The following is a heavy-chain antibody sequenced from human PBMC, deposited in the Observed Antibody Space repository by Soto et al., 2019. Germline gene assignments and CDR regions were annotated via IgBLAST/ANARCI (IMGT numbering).Heavy chain of an antibody. CDR2: INPNSGGT. V-gene: IGHV1-2*04. J-gene: IGHJ5*02. CDR1: GYTFTGYY. D-gene: IGHD3-3*01. CDR3: ASGTYDFSVMFDP. Sequence: GASVKVSCKASGYTFTGYYMHWVRQAPGQGLEWMGWINPNSGGTNYAQKFQGWVTMTRDTSISTAYMELSRLRSDDTAVYYCASGTYDFSVMFDPWGQGTLVTVSS.